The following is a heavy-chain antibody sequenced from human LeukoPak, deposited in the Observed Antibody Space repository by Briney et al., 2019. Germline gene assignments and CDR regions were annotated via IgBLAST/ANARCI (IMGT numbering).Heavy chain of an antibody. J-gene: IGHJ4*02. CDR1: GGSISSSSYY. Sequence: SETQSLTCTVSGGSISSSSYYWGWIRQPPGKGLEWIGSIYYSGSTYYNPSLKSRVTISVDTSKNQFSLKLSSVTAADTAVYYRARHELSGFWSGYYTVPPVEYFDYWGQGTLVTVSS. CDR3: ARHELSGFWSGYYTVPPVEYFDY. D-gene: IGHD3-3*01. V-gene: IGHV4-39*01. CDR2: IYYSGST.